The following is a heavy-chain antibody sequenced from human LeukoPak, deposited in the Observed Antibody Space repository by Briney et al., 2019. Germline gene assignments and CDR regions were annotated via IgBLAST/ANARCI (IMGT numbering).Heavy chain of an antibody. J-gene: IGHJ4*02. Sequence: PGGSLRLSCTVSGFSFQDYVMHWVRQAPGKGLEWVCLISWRGGSTFYADSVKGRFTISRDNAKNSLYLQMNSLRAEDTAVYYCARDRYLWFGELFPHGGFDYWGQGTLVTVSS. V-gene: IGHV3-43D*04. D-gene: IGHD3-10*01. CDR3: ARDRYLWFGELFPHGGFDY. CDR1: GFSFQDYV. CDR2: ISWRGGST.